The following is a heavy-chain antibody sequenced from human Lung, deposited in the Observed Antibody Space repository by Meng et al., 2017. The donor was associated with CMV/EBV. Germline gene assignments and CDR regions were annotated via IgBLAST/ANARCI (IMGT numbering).Heavy chain of an antibody. J-gene: IGHJ4*02. CDR3: ARDRGRFLEWLFPDY. D-gene: IGHD3-3*01. Sequence: SCAASGFTFSSYAMHWVRQAPGKGLEWVAVISYDGSNKYYADSVKGRFTISRDNSKNTLYLQMNSLRAEDTAVYYCARDRGRFLEWLFPDYWGKGTLVTVSS. CDR1: GFTFSSYA. CDR2: ISYDGSNK. V-gene: IGHV3-30*04.